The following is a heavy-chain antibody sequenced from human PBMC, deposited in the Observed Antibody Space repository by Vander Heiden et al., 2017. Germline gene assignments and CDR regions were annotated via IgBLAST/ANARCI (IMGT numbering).Heavy chain of an antibody. D-gene: IGHD3-3*01. Sequence: SGAEVKKPGASVTVSCKVSGYTLTELSMHWVRQAPGKGLEWMGGFDPEDGETIYAQKFQGRVTMTEDTSTDTAYMELSSLRSEDTAVYYCATVSITIFGVVTYYFDYWGQGTLVTVSS. V-gene: IGHV1-24*01. CDR3: ATVSITIFGVVTYYFDY. J-gene: IGHJ4*02. CDR2: FDPEDGET. CDR1: GYTLTELS.